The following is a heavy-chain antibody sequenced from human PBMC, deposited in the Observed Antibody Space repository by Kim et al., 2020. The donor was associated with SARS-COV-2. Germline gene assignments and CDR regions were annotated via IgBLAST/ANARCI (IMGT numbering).Heavy chain of an antibody. D-gene: IGHD3-3*01. CDR1: GFTFSNHA. J-gene: IGHJ4*02. Sequence: GGSLRLSCGASGFTFSNHAMSWVRQTAGKGLEWVSTITGSGANPYFADSVRGRFTISSDNSKNTLYLQMNSLTAADTAIYYCAKPPNYDFWSGYYFEGFAYWGRGTLVTVSS. CDR2: ITGSGANP. V-gene: IGHV3-23*01. CDR3: AKPPNYDFWSGYYFEGFAY.